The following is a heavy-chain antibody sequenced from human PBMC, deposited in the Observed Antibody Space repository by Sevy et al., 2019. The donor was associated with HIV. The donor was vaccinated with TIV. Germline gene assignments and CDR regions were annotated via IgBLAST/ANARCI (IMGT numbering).Heavy chain of an antibody. J-gene: IGHJ3*02. CDR2: FIPIFGTA. CDR3: ASDVSDNAFDI. D-gene: IGHD2-15*01. CDR1: GGTFSSYA. V-gene: IGHV1-69*13. Sequence: ASVKVSCKASGGTFSSYAISWVRQAPGQGLEWMGGFIPIFGTANYAQKFQGRVTITADESTSTAYMELSSRRSEDTAVYYCASDVSDNAFDIWGQGTMVTGSS.